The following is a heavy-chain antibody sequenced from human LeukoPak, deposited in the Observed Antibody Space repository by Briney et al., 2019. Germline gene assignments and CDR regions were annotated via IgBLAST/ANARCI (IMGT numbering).Heavy chain of an antibody. D-gene: IGHD3-22*01. V-gene: IGHV5-51*01. CDR2: IYPGDSDT. CDR3: ARVNGYYYDSSGYYGY. Sequence: GESLKISCKGSGYSFTSYWIGWVRPMPGKGLEWMGIIYPGDSDTRYSPSFQGQVTISADKSISTAYLQWSSLKASDTAMYYCARVNGYYYDSSGYYGYWGQGTLVTVSS. CDR1: GYSFTSYW. J-gene: IGHJ4*02.